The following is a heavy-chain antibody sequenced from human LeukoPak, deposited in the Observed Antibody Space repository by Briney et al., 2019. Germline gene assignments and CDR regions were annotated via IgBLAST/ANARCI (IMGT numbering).Heavy chain of an antibody. CDR2: ISGSGGST. CDR1: GFTFSSYA. J-gene: IGHJ4*02. Sequence: PGGSLRLSCAAPGFTFSSYAMSWVRQAPGKGLEWVSAISGSGGSTYYADSVKGRFTISRDNSKNTLYLQMNSLRAEDTAVYYCAKDQVPIRFLEWPSPSFDYWGQGTLVTVSS. CDR3: AKDQVPIRFLEWPSPSFDY. D-gene: IGHD3-3*01. V-gene: IGHV3-23*01.